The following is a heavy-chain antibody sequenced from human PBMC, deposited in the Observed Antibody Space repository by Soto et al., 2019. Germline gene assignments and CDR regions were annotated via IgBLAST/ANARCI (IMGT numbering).Heavy chain of an antibody. CDR1: GFTFSSYA. CDR2: ISGSGGST. Sequence: GSLRLSCAASGFTFSSYAMSWVRQAPGKGLEWVSAISGSGGSTYYADSVKGRFTISGDNSKNTLYLQMNSLRAEDTAVYYCAKGYCSGGSCYYYYYYMDVWGKGTTVTVSS. V-gene: IGHV3-23*01. CDR3: AKGYCSGGSCYYYYYYMDV. J-gene: IGHJ6*03. D-gene: IGHD2-15*01.